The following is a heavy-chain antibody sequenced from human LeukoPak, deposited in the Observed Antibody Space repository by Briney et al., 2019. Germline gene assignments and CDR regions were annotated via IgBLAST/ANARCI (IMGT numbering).Heavy chain of an antibody. CDR3: ARDGSGYSYGYYDY. CDR1: GFTFSSYG. D-gene: IGHD5-18*01. Sequence: GGSLTLSCAASGFTFSSYGMHWVRQAPGKGLEWVAFIRSDGSNKYYADSVKGRFNISRDNSKLYLQMNSLRAEDTAVYYCARDGSGYSYGYYDYWGQGTLVTVSS. V-gene: IGHV3-30*02. CDR2: IRSDGSNK. J-gene: IGHJ4*02.